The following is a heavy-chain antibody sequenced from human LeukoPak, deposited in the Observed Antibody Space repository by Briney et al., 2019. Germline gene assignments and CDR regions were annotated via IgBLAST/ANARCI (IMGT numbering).Heavy chain of an antibody. V-gene: IGHV4-39*07. D-gene: IGHD1-26*01. CDR2: IYYSGST. Sequence: SETLSLTCTVSGGSISSSSYYWGWIRQPPGKGLEWIGSIYYSGSTYYIPSLKSRVTISVDTSKNQFSLKLSSVTAADTAVYYCATHTSGSYRPWGQGTLVTVSS. J-gene: IGHJ5*02. CDR3: ATHTSGSYRP. CDR1: GGSISSSSYY.